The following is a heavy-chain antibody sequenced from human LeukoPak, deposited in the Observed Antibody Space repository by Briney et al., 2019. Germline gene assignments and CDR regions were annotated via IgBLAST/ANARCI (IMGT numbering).Heavy chain of an antibody. Sequence: PGGSLRLSCAASGFTFSSYAMSWVRQAPGKGLEWVSAISGSGGSTYYADSVKGRFTISRDNSKNTLYLQVNSLRAEDTAVYYCAKDQIVGATKGCAFDIWGQGTMVTVSS. D-gene: IGHD1-26*01. CDR2: ISGSGGST. CDR1: GFTFSSYA. J-gene: IGHJ3*02. CDR3: AKDQIVGATKGCAFDI. V-gene: IGHV3-23*01.